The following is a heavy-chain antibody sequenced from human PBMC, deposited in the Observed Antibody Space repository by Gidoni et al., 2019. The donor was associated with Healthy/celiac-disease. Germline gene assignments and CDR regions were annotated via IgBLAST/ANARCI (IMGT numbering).Heavy chain of an antibody. CDR1: GFSFSSSA. CDR3: AKDSGVDTAMVGGNWFDP. J-gene: IGHJ5*02. CDR2: ISGSGGST. D-gene: IGHD5-18*01. V-gene: IGHV3-23*01. Sequence: EGQLLEFGGGLVQPGRSLRLPCAASGFSFSSSAMSWVRQAPGKAPGWVSAISGSGGSTYYADSVKGRFTISRDNSKNTLYLQMNSLRAEDTAVYYCAKDSGVDTAMVGGNWFDPWGQGTLVTVSS.